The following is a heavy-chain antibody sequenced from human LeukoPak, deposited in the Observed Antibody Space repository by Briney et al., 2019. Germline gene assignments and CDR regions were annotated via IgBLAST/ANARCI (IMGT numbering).Heavy chain of an antibody. V-gene: IGHV1-69*13. D-gene: IGHD2-2*02. CDR1: GGTFSNYA. J-gene: IGHJ4*02. CDR2: ITPIFGTA. Sequence: SVKVSCKASGGTFSNYAINWVRQAPGQGLEWMGGITPIFGTANYAQRFQGRVTITADESTSTAYMELSSLRSEDTAVYYCARWAGYCSITNCYTAFDFWGQGTLVTVFS. CDR3: ARWAGYCSITNCYTAFDF.